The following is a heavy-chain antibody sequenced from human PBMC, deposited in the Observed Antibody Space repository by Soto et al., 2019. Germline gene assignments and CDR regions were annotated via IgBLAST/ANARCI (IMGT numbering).Heavy chain of an antibody. CDR3: ARVRRWLPEEMVDL. D-gene: IGHD2-8*01. CDR1: GGSFSGYY. CDR2: VNDSGNS. V-gene: IGHV4-34*01. J-gene: IGHJ5*02. Sequence: QVQLHQWGAGQLRASETLSLTCGVSGGSFSGYYWSWIRQPPGKGLEWIGEVNDSGNSNYNPCLKRRVVISVDTPKNEFSLKMNTVTAADTGVYYCARVRRWLPEEMVDLWGQGALVTVSS.